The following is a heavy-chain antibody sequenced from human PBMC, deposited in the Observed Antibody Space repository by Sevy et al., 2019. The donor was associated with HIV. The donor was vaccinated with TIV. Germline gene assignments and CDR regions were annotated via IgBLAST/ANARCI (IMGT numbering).Heavy chain of an antibody. D-gene: IGHD3-16*01. J-gene: IGHJ4*02. V-gene: IGHV3-48*03. CDR3: AKDLPPLAITVAHFDC. Sequence: GGSLRLSCVASGFTFSSYEMNWVRQAPGKGLEWVSYISNSGTSMYYSDSVKGRFTISRDNARNSLYLQMNSLRAEDTAVNYCAKDLPPLAITVAHFDCWGRRPWSPSPQ. CDR1: GFTFSSYE. CDR2: ISNSGTSM.